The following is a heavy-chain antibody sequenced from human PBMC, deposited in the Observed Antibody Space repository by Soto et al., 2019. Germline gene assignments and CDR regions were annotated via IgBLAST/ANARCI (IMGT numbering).Heavy chain of an antibody. V-gene: IGHV4-31*03. Sequence: TLSLTCTVSGGSISSGGYYWSWIRQHPGKGLEWIGYIYYSGSTYYNPSLKSRVTISVDTSKNQFSLKLSSVTAADTAVYYCARESSSSSTGFAAFDIWGQGTMVTVSS. CDR1: GGSISSGGYY. D-gene: IGHD6-6*01. CDR2: IYYSGST. J-gene: IGHJ3*02. CDR3: ARESSSSSTGFAAFDI.